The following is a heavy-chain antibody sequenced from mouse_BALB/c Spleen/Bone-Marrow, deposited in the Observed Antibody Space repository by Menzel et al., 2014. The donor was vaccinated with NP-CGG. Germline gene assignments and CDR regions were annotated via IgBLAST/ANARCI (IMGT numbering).Heavy chain of an antibody. V-gene: IGHV1S81*02. CDR2: INPSNGGT. D-gene: IGHD2-4*01. Sequence: QVQLQQSGAELVKPGASVKLSCKASGYTFTSYYMYWVKQRPGQGLEWIGEINPSNGGTNFNEKFKSKATLTVDKSSSTAYMQLSSLTSEDAAVYYCTREGDYPLAYWGQGTLVTVSA. J-gene: IGHJ3*01. CDR1: GYTFTSYY. CDR3: TREGDYPLAY.